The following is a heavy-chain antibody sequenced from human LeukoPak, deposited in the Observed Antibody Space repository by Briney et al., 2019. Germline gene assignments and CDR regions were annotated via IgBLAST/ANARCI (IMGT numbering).Heavy chain of an antibody. V-gene: IGHV1-2*02. D-gene: IGHD3-10*01. J-gene: IGHJ5*02. Sequence: GASVKVSCKASGYTLTGYYMHWVRQAPGQGLEWMGWINPNSGGTNYAQKFQGRVTMTRDTSISTAYMELSRLRSDDTAVYYCARSMVRGVILSGFDPWGQGTLVTVSS. CDR2: INPNSGGT. CDR3: ARSMVRGVILSGFDP. CDR1: GYTLTGYY.